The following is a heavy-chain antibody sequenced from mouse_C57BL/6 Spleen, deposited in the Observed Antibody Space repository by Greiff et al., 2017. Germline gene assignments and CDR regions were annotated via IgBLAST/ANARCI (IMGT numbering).Heavy chain of an antibody. D-gene: IGHD2-4*01. CDR1: GYTFTSYG. V-gene: IGHV1-81*01. Sequence: QVHVKQSGAELARPGASVKLSCKASGYTFTSYGISWVKQRTGQGLEWIGEIYPRSGNTYYNEKFKGKATLTADKSSSTAYMELRSLTSEDSAVYFCAVYDYDWFAYWGQGTLVTVSA. CDR2: IYPRSGNT. J-gene: IGHJ3*01. CDR3: AVYDYDWFAY.